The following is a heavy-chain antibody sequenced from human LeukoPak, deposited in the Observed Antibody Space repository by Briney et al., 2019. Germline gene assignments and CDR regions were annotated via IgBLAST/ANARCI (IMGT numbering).Heavy chain of an antibody. Sequence: GGSLKLSCAASGFTFSGSAMHWVRQASGKGLEWVGRIRSKANSYATAYAASVKGRFTISRDDSKNTAYLQMNSLKTEDTAVYYCASEHSGNYYRPFDYWGQGTLVTVSS. D-gene: IGHD1-26*01. CDR3: ASEHSGNYYRPFDY. J-gene: IGHJ4*02. V-gene: IGHV3-73*01. CDR2: IRSKANSYAT. CDR1: GFTFSGSA.